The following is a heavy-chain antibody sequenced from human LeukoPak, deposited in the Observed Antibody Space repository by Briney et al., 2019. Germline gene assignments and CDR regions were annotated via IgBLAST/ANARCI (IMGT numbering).Heavy chain of an antibody. V-gene: IGHV3-30*01. J-gene: IGHJ5*02. D-gene: IGHD6-6*01. CDR2: ISYDGSNK. Sequence: GRSLRLSCAAPGFTFSSYAMHWVRQAPGKGLEWVAVISYDGSNKYYADSVKGRFTISRDNSKNTLYLQMNSLRAEDTAVYYCAREGQGSSSGYDPWGQGTLFTVSS. CDR1: GFTFSSYA. CDR3: AREGQGSSSGYDP.